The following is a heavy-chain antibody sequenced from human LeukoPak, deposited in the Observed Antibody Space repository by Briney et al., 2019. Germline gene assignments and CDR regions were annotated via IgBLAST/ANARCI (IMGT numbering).Heavy chain of an antibody. V-gene: IGHV3-21*01. CDR3: ARDGNNIATAAGVYYYGMDV. D-gene: IGHD6-13*01. Sequence: GGSLRLSCVVSGFNFRSYSMNWVRQAPGKGLEWVSSISSSTYIYYADSVKGRFTISRDNAKNSLHLQMNSPRAEDTAVYYCARDGNNIATAAGVYYYGMDVWGQGTTVTVSS. CDR1: GFNFRSYS. CDR2: ISSSTYI. J-gene: IGHJ6*02.